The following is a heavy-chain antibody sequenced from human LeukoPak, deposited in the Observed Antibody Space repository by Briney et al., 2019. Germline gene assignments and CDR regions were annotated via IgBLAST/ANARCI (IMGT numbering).Heavy chain of an antibody. V-gene: IGHV3-23*01. J-gene: IGHJ4*02. CDR1: GFTFSSYA. D-gene: IGHD3-22*01. Sequence: GGSLRLSCAASGFTFSSYAMSWVRQAPGKGLEWVSAISGSGGSTYYADSVKGRFTISRDNSKNTLYLQMNSLRAEDTAVYYCAKDRLTYYYDSSGYYFFDYWGQGTPVTVSS. CDR2: ISGSGGST. CDR3: AKDRLTYYYDSSGYYFFDY.